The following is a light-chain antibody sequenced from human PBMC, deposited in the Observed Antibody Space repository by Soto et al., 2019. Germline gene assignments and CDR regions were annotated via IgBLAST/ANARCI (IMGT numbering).Light chain of an antibody. CDR2: EVN. CDR3: CSYACSDTWV. J-gene: IGLJ3*02. V-gene: IGLV2-23*02. CDR1: SSDVGNYNL. Sequence: QSALTQPASVSGSPGQSITISCTGTSSDVGNYNLVSWYQQHPGKAPKLMIYEVNKRPSGVSNHFSGSKSGNTASLTISGLQAEDEADYYCCSYACSDTWVFGGGTQLTVL.